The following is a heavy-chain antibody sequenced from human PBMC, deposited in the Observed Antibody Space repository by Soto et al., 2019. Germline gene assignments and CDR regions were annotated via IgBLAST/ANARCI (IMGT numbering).Heavy chain of an antibody. CDR2: IHNTGST. Sequence: ETLSLTCTVSAGSVSSGSDCRYWIRHPPGKGLEWIGYIHNTGSTNYNPSLKSRVTISVDTSKNRFSLNLNSVTAADTAMYYCARAKKSYYDGGGYPVDPWGQGTLVTAPQ. D-gene: IGHD3-22*01. CDR1: AGSVSSGSDC. CDR3: ARAKKSYYDGGGYPVDP. V-gene: IGHV4-61*01. J-gene: IGHJ5*02.